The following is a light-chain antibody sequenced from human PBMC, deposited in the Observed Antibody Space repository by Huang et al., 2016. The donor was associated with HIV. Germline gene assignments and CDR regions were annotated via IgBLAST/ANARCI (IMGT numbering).Light chain of an antibody. V-gene: IGKV1-17*03. CDR3: LQHNSYPYT. Sequence: DIQMTQSPSAMSASVGDRVTITCRASQGISTFLAWFQQEPGKVPKRLIYGASSLQSGVTSRFSGSGSGTEFTLTISSLQPEDFATYYCLQHNSYPYTFGQGTKLEIK. J-gene: IGKJ2*01. CDR2: GAS. CDR1: QGISTF.